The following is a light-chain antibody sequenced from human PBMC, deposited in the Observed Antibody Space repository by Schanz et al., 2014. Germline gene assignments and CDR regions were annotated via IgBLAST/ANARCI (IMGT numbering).Light chain of an antibody. CDR2: EDT. CDR3: SSYTSSNTGV. V-gene: IGLV2-14*02. J-gene: IGLJ3*02. CDR1: SSDVGNYRL. Sequence: QSALAQPASVSGSPGQSITISCTGTSSDVGNYRLVSWYQQHPGKAPKLIISEDTERPSGVSHRFSGSKSANTASLTISGLQAEDEADYYCSSYTSSNTGVFGGGTKLTVL.